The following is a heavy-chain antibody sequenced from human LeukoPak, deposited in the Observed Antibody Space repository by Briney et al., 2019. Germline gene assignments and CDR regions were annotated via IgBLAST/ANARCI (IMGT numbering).Heavy chain of an antibody. J-gene: IGHJ4*02. CDR2: ISSSTTTI. CDR3: ASGYDFSSGSKRGFDN. CDR1: GFIFSDYA. D-gene: IGHD3-3*01. V-gene: IGHV3-48*01. Sequence: GGSLRLSCAASGFIFSDYAMNWVRQAQGKGLEWISYISSSTTTIYYADSVKGRFTISRDNAKSSLFLQMNSRRAEDTAVYYCASGYDFSSGSKRGFDNWGQGTRVTVSS.